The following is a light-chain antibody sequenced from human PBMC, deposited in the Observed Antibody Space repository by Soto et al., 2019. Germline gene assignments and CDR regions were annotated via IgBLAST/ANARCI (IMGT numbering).Light chain of an antibody. J-gene: IGLJ2*01. Sequence: QSVLTQPASVSGSPGQSITISCTGTSSDVGNYNSVSWYQQYPGKAPKLMIHEVSNRPSGVSSRFSGSKSGNTASLTISGLQAEDEADYYCCSYAGDLALFGGGTKVTVL. V-gene: IGLV2-14*01. CDR2: EVS. CDR1: SSDVGNYNS. CDR3: CSYAGDLAL.